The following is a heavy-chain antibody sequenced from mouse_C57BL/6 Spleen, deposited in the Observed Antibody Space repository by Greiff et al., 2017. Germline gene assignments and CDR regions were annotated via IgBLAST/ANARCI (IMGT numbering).Heavy chain of an antibody. CDR1: GFSITSGYY. J-gene: IGHJ4*01. CDR2: ISYDGSN. Sequence: EVQLVQSGPGLVKPSQSLSLTCSVTGFSITSGYYWNWIRQFPGNKLEWMGYISYDGSNNYNPSLTNRISITRDTSKNQFFLKLNSVTTEETATYYCARGHSPRDYYAMDYWGQGTSVTVSS. V-gene: IGHV3-6*01. D-gene: IGHD3-3*01. CDR3: ARGHSPRDYYAMDY.